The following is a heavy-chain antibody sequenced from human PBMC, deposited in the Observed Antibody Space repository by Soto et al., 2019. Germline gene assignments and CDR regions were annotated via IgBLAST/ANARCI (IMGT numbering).Heavy chain of an antibody. V-gene: IGHV1-69*01. CDR1: GGTFSSYA. J-gene: IGHJ5*02. CDR2: SIPIFGTA. Sequence: QVPLVQSGAEVKKPGSSVKVSCKASGGTFSSYAISWVRQAPGQRLEWMGGSIPIFGTANYAQKFQGRVTITADESTSTGYMELSSLRYDGAAVYYCARSEYSSPVWFDPWGEGTMVTVSS. D-gene: IGHD6-6*01. CDR3: ARSEYSSPVWFDP.